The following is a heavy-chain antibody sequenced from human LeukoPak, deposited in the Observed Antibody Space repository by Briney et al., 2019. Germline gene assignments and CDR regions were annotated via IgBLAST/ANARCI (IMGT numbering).Heavy chain of an antibody. V-gene: IGHV3-21*01. J-gene: IGHJ4*02. CDR1: GFTFSSYS. D-gene: IGHD3-16*01. CDR3: ARGLSFRGYLFDY. Sequence: GGSLRLSCAASGFTFSSYSMNWVRQAPGKGLEWVSSISSSGSYIYYADSVKGRFTISRDNAKNSLYLQMNSLRAEDTAVYYCARGLSFRGYLFDYWGQGTLVTVSS. CDR2: ISSSGSYI.